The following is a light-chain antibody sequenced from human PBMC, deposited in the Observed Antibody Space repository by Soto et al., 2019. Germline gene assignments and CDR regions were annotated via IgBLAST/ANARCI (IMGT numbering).Light chain of an antibody. V-gene: IGKV3-20*01. CDR3: QRYGSSPLVT. J-gene: IGKJ4*01. CDR1: QSVSSSY. Sequence: EIVLTQSPGTLSLSPGERATLSCRASQSVSSSYLAWYQQKPGQAPRLLIYGASSRATGIPDRFSGSGSGTDFTLTISILEPEDLAVYYCQRYGSSPLVTFGGGTKVEIK. CDR2: GAS.